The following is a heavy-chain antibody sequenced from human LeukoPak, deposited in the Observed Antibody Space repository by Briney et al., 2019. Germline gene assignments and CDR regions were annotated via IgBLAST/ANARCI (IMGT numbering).Heavy chain of an antibody. CDR2: ISSSSSYI. Sequence: GGSLRLSCAASGFTFSSYSMNWVRQAPGKGLEWVSSISSSSSYIYYADSVKGRFTISRDNAKNSLYLQMNSLRAEDTAVYYCATRVWRGSYYALYFDYWGQGTLVTVSS. D-gene: IGHD1-26*01. V-gene: IGHV3-21*04. CDR1: GFTFSSYS. CDR3: ATRVWRGSYYALYFDY. J-gene: IGHJ4*02.